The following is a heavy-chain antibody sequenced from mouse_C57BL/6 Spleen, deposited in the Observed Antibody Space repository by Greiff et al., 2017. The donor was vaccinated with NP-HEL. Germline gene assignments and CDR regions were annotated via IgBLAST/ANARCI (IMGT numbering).Heavy chain of an antibody. D-gene: IGHD1-1*01. CDR2: IDPSDSYT. J-gene: IGHJ1*03. CDR3: ARRGPYGSSYWYFDV. Sequence: VQLQQPGAELVKPGASVKLSCKASGYTFTSYWMQWVKQRPGQGLVWIGEIDPSDSYTNYNQKFKGKATLTVDTSSSTAYMQLSSLTSEDSAVYYCARRGPYGSSYWYFDVWGTGTTVTVSS. V-gene: IGHV1-50*01. CDR1: GYTFTSYW.